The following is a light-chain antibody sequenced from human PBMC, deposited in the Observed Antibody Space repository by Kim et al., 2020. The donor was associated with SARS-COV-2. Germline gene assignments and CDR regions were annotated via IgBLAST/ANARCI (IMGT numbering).Light chain of an antibody. J-gene: IGLJ2*01. V-gene: IGLV2-14*03. CDR2: DVD. Sequence: GQSITIACSGTSRDGGGYHYVSWFQQHPGKVPKLMIYDVDKRPSGVSSRFSGSKSGDTASLTISGLQAEDEADYYCISYTSTATLVFGGGTQLTVL. CDR3: ISYTSTATLV. CDR1: SRDGGGYHY.